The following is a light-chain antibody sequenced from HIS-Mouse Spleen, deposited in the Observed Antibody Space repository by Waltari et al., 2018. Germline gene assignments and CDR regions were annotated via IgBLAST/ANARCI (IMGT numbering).Light chain of an antibody. J-gene: IGKJ5*01. CDR3: QKYNSAPPEPIT. CDR2: AAS. Sequence: DIQMTQSPSSLSASVGDRVTITCRASQGISNYLAWYQQKPGKVPKLLIYAASTLQSEVPSRFSGSGSGTDFTLTISSLQPEDVATYYCQKYNSAPPEPITFGQGTRLEIK. CDR1: QGISNY. V-gene: IGKV1-27*01.